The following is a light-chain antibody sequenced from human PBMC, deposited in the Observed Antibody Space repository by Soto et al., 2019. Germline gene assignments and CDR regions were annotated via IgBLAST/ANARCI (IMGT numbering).Light chain of an antibody. J-gene: IGKJ3*01. V-gene: IGKV1-33*01. CDR1: QDISNY. Sequence: DLQMTQSPSSLSASVGDRVTITCQASQDISNYLNWYQHKPGKPPKLLIYDASNLETGVPSRFSGSGSGTDFTFTISSLQTEDIATYYCQQYEDLPLSFGPGTKVDF. CDR2: DAS. CDR3: QQYEDLPLS.